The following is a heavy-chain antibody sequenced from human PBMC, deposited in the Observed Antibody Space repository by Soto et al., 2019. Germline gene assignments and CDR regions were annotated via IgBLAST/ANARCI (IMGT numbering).Heavy chain of an antibody. V-gene: IGHV1-69*06. CDR2: IIPIFGTA. J-gene: IGHJ5*02. CDR1: GGTFSSYA. Sequence: SVKVSCKASGGTFSSYAISWVRPAAGQGLEWMGGIIPIFGTANYAQKFQGRVTITADKSTSTAYMELSSLRSEDTAVYYCASSRDYDFWSGPSSPNWFDPWGQGTLVTVSS. D-gene: IGHD3-3*01. CDR3: ASSRDYDFWSGPSSPNWFDP.